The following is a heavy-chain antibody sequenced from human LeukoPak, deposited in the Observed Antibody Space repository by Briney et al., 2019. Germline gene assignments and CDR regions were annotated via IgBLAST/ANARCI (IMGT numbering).Heavy chain of an antibody. CDR3: AKTVLQEYYFDY. D-gene: IGHD3-10*01. Sequence: PGGSLRLSCAASGFTFSSYAMSWVRQAPGKGLEWVSAISGSGGSTYYADSVKGRFTIPRDNSKNTLYLRMNSLRAEDTAVYYCAKTVLQEYYFDYWGQGTLVTVSS. V-gene: IGHV3-23*01. CDR2: ISGSGGST. J-gene: IGHJ4*02. CDR1: GFTFSSYA.